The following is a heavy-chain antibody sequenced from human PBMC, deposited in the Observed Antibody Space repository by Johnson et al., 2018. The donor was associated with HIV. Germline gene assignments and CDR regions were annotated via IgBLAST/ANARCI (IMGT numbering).Heavy chain of an antibody. V-gene: IGHV3-9*01. Sequence: VQLVESGGGVVQPGRSLRLSCAASGFTFSSYAMHWVRQAPGKGLEWVSGISWNSGSIGYADSVKGRFTISRDNAKNSLYLQMNSLRAEDTALYYCAKDVGYCSGGSCFTRGAFDIWGQGTTVTVSS. CDR1: GFTFSSYA. CDR2: ISWNSGSI. CDR3: AKDVGYCSGGSCFTRGAFDI. D-gene: IGHD2-15*01. J-gene: IGHJ3*02.